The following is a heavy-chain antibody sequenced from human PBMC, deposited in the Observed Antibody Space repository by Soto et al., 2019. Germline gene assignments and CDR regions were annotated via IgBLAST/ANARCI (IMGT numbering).Heavy chain of an antibody. D-gene: IGHD5-12*01. V-gene: IGHV1-46*01. CDR3: ARDKERQRLGGNYYYAMDI. J-gene: IGHJ6*02. CDR1: GYIFTNYY. CDR2: INLSADRT. Sequence: ASVKVSCKASGYIFTNYYIHWVRQAPGQGLEWMGIINLSADRTSYAQKFQGRFTVTMDTSASTAYMELSSLRSEDTAVYYCARDKERQRLGGNYYYAMDIWGQGTTVTVSS.